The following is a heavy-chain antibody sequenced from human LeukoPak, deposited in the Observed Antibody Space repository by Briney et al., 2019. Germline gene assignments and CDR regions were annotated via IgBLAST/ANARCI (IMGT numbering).Heavy chain of an antibody. CDR2: ISYDGSNK. CDR1: GFTFSSYG. CDR3: AKDSAKKYNDY. J-gene: IGHJ4*02. Sequence: GGSLRLSCAASGFTFSSYGMHWVRQAPGKGLEWVAVISYDGSNKYYADSVKGRFTISRDNSKNTLYLQMNSLRAEDTAVYYCAKDSAKKYNDYWGQGTLVTVSS. V-gene: IGHV3-30*18. D-gene: IGHD1-14*01.